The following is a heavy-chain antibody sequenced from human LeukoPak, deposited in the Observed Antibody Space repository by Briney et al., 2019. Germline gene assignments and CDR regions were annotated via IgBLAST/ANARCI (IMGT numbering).Heavy chain of an antibody. D-gene: IGHD3-10*01. CDR3: YGSGSYFYFDY. Sequence: PGGSRRLSCAASGFTFSSYWMSWVRQAPGKGLEWVANIKQDGSEKYYVDSVKGRFTISRDNAKNSLYLQMNSLRAEDTAVYYCYGSGSYFYFDYWGQGTLVTVSS. J-gene: IGHJ4*02. CDR2: IKQDGSEK. CDR1: GFTFSSYW. V-gene: IGHV3-7*03.